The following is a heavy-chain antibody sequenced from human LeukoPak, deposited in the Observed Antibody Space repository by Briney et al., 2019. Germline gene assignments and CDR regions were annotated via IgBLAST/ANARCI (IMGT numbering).Heavy chain of an antibody. D-gene: IGHD3-22*01. CDR2: IYYSGRT. CDR1: GGSISSYY. CDR3: ARQHTRGAVVALVDY. V-gene: IGHV4-39*01. Sequence: SETLSLTCTVSGGSISSYYWSWIRQPPGKGLEWIGSIYYSGRTYYNPSLKSRVTMSVDTSKNQFSLKMSSLTAADTAVYYCARQHTRGAVVALVDYWGQGTLVTVSS. J-gene: IGHJ4*02.